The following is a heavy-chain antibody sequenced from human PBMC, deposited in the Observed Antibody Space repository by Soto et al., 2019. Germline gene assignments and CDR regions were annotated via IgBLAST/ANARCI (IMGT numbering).Heavy chain of an antibody. CDR3: AKGRGVSWNGGPPPNWFNP. J-gene: IGHJ5*02. Sequence: EVQLLESGGGVVRPGGSLRLSCEASGFSFGDYVMNWVRQGQGKGLEGVSSIGGRDGSTYYADSVKGRFTISRDNSKNTGFLQIEGLRGEYTAVYYCAKGRGVSWNGGPPPNWFNPGGQGTQVIVSS. CDR1: GFSFGDYV. D-gene: IGHD1-1*01. CDR2: IGGRDGST. V-gene: IGHV3-23*01.